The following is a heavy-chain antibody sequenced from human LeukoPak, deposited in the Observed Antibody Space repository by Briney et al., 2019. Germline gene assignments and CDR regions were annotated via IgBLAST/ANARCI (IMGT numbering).Heavy chain of an antibody. CDR3: ATDINGYYGSGSYSP. J-gene: IGHJ5*02. D-gene: IGHD3-10*01. V-gene: IGHV1-24*01. CDR1: GYTLTELS. CDR2: FDPEDGET. Sequence: ASVKVSCKVSGYTLTELSMHWVRQAPGKGFEWMGGFDPEDGETIYAQKFQGRVTMTEDTSTDTAYMELSSLRSEDTAVYYCATDINGYYGSGSYSPWGQGTLVTVSS.